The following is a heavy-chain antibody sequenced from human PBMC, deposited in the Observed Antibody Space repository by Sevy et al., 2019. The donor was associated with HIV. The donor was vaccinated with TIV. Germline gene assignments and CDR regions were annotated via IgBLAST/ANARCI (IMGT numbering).Heavy chain of an antibody. CDR1: GLSVSDNY. Sequence: GGSLRLSCAASGLSVSDNYTNWVRQAPGKGLELVSVIYSDGRTYYPDSVKGRFSISRDNSKNTLYLHMKSLRPEDTAVYYCARDRYYDASGYYYYYYGMDVWGQGTTVTVSS. CDR2: IYSDGRT. CDR3: ARDRYYDASGYYYYYYGMDV. J-gene: IGHJ6*02. D-gene: IGHD3-22*01. V-gene: IGHV3-66*01.